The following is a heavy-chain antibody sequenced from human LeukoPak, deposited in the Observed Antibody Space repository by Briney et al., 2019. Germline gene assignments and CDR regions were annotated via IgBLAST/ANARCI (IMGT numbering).Heavy chain of an antibody. V-gene: IGHV1-18*01. CDR1: GYTFTSYG. D-gene: IGHD2-2*01. Sequence: ASVKVSCKASGYTFTSYGISWVRQAPGQGLEWMGWIRAYNGNTNYAQKLQGRVTMTTDTSTSTAYMELRSLRSDDTAVYYCARSEDIVVVPAAIQYYYYYYGMDVWGQGTTVTVSS. CDR2: IRAYNGNT. J-gene: IGHJ6*02. CDR3: ARSEDIVVVPAAIQYYYYYYGMDV.